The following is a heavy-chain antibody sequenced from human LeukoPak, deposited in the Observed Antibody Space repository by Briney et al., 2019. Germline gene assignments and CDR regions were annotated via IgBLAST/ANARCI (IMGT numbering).Heavy chain of an antibody. CDR2: ISGYNGDT. CDR1: GYTFRNYG. D-gene: IGHD3-10*01. Sequence: ASVKVSCKASGYTFRNYGVNWVRQAPGQGLEWVGWISGYNGDTHYAQKLQDRVTLTIATSTATAYMELRSLRSDDTAVYYCARDRGGYWYFALWGRGSLVTVSS. V-gene: IGHV1-18*01. J-gene: IGHJ2*01. CDR3: ARDRGGYWYFAL.